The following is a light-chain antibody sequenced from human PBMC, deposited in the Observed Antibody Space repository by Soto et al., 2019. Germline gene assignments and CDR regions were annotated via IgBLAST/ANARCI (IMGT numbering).Light chain of an antibody. J-gene: IGLJ1*01. V-gene: IGLV2-8*01. Sequence: QSLLTQPPSASGSPGQSVTISCPGTSSDIGGYNYVSWYQQHPGKAPKLMIYEVSKRPSGVPDRFSGSKSGNTASLNVSGLQAEDEADYYCSSYAGSNTYVFGTGTKVTVL. CDR1: SSDIGGYNY. CDR3: SSYAGSNTYV. CDR2: EVS.